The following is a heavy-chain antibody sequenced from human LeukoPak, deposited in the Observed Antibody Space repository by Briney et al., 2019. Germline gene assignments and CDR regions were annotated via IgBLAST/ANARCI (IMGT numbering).Heavy chain of an antibody. J-gene: IGHJ4*02. V-gene: IGHV3-30*18. D-gene: IGHD3-22*01. CDR1: GFTFSSYG. CDR3: AKEGSYYYDSSGYYPPYFDY. CDR2: ISYDGSNK. Sequence: RSLRLSCAASGFTFSSYGMHWVRQAPGKGLEWVAVISYDGSNKYYADSVKGRFTISRDNSKNTLYLQMNSLRAEDTAVYYCAKEGSYYYDSSGYYPPYFDYWGQGTLVTVSS.